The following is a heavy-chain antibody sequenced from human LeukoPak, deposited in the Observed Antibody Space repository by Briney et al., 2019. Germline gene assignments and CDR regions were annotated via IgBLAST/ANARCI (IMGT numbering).Heavy chain of an antibody. CDR1: GFTLSSYW. V-gene: IGHV3-74*01. J-gene: IGHJ3*02. Sequence: GGSLRLSCAASGFTLSSYWTHWVRQAPGKGLVWVSRIKSDGSSTSYADSVKGRFTISRDNAKNMLSLQMNSLRAEDTAVYYCARGTGYGVFDIWGQGTMVTVSS. D-gene: IGHD2-8*01. CDR2: IKSDGSST. CDR3: ARGTGYGVFDI.